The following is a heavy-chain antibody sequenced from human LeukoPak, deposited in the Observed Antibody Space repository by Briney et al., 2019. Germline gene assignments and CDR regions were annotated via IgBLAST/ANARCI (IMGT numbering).Heavy chain of an antibody. J-gene: IGHJ5*02. V-gene: IGHV1-69*08. CDR3: ARVNLRGSNYNWFDP. D-gene: IGHD1-26*01. CDR2: ITPVINTA. CDR1: GGTFLSHT. Sequence: SVKVSCKTSGGTFLSHTFSWVRQAPGQELEWMGKITPVINTANYAQTFQGRVSIYADKSTTTVYMDLSGLRPDDTAVYYCARVNLRGSNYNWFDPWGQGTLVTVAS.